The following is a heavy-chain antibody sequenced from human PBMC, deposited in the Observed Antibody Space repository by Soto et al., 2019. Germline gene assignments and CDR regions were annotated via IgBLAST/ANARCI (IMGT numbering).Heavy chain of an antibody. J-gene: IGHJ6*02. Sequence: GGSLRLSCAASGISFSSHTMNWVRQAPGKGLEWVSSISSSSTYIYYADSVKGRFTISRDSAQNSLYLQMNSLRAEDTAVYYCAREGGNHYYYYGMDVWGQGTTVTVSS. D-gene: IGHD4-4*01. V-gene: IGHV3-21*01. CDR1: GISFSSHT. CDR2: ISSSSTYI. CDR3: AREGGNHYYYYGMDV.